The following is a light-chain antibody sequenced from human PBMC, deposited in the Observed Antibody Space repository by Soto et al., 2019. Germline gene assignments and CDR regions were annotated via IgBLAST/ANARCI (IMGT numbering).Light chain of an antibody. CDR2: SNN. CDR1: SSNIGAGYD. J-gene: IGLJ2*01. Sequence: QPVLTQPPSVSGAPGQRVTISCTGSSSNIGAGYDVHWYQQLLGTAPKLLIYSNNNRPSGVPDRFSGSKSGTSASLAITGLQAEDEADYYCQSYDSSLSGCVVFGGGTKLTVL. V-gene: IGLV1-40*01. CDR3: QSYDSSLSGCVV.